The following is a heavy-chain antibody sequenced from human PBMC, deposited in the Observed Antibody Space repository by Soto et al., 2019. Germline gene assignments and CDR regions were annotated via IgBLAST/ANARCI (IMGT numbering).Heavy chain of an antibody. Sequence: SETLSLTCTVSGGSISSGDYYWSWIRQHPGKGLEWIGYIHNSGTTYYIPPLKSRVTMAVDTSKNQLSLKLTSVTAADTAVYYCARGVTFGGVIAPRFDPWGQGTLVTVSS. D-gene: IGHD3-16*02. V-gene: IGHV4-31*03. CDR1: GGSISSGDYY. CDR3: ARGVTFGGVIAPRFDP. J-gene: IGHJ5*02. CDR2: IHNSGTT.